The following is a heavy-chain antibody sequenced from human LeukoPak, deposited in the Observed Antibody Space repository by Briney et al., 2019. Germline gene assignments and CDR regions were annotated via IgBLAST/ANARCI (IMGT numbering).Heavy chain of an antibody. CDR2: INHSGST. CDR3: ARGKII. Sequence: SETLSLTCAVYGGTFSGYYWSWIRQPPGKGLEWIGEINHSGSTNYNPSLKSRVTISVDTAKNQFSRKLSSVTAADTGVYYCARGKIIWGQGTLLTVSS. J-gene: IGHJ4*02. CDR1: GGTFSGYY. V-gene: IGHV4-34*01. D-gene: IGHD3-10*01.